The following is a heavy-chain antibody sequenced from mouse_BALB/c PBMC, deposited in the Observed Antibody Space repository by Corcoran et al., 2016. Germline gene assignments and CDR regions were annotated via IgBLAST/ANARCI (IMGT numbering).Heavy chain of an antibody. J-gene: IGHJ2*01. D-gene: IGHD2-2*01. Sequence: EVQLQQSGPELVKPGASVKMSYKASGYTFTSYVMHWVKQKPGQGLEWIGYIYPYNDDTKYNEEFKGKATLTSDKSSSTAYMELRSLTSEDSAVYYCAREVPGGYPFDYWGQGTTLTVSS. CDR2: IYPYNDDT. CDR3: AREVPGGYPFDY. CDR1: GYTFTSYV. V-gene: IGHV1S136*01.